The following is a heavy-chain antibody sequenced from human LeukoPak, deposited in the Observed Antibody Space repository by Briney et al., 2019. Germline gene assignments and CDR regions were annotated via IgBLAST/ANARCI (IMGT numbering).Heavy chain of an antibody. CDR3: ARDIVVAVAVHRDDY. J-gene: IGHJ4*02. D-gene: IGHD6-19*01. CDR2: ISNSSNYI. Sequence: PGGSLRLSCAPSTFTFSSDSMNCVRHPPGKGLEWVSAISNSSNYIYYADSVKGRFTISTDNAKNSLSLQMNSLRTAATAVYYCARDIVVAVAVHRDDYWGQGTLVSASP. V-gene: IGHV3-21*04. CDR1: TFTFSSDS.